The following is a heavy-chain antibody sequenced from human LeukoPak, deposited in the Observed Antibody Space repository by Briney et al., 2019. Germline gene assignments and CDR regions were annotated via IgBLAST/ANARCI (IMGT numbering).Heavy chain of an antibody. CDR3: AKFPSYDSSGHDGFDI. CDR2: TSGSGGSR. V-gene: IGHV3-23*01. D-gene: IGHD3-22*01. CDR1: GFTFKSHA. J-gene: IGHJ3*02. Sequence: PGGSLRLSCAASGFTFKSHAMSWVRQAPGKGLEWVSATSGSGGSRFYADSVEGRFTISRDNSKNTLYLQMNSLRAEDTAVYYCAKFPSYDSSGHDGFDIWGQGTRVTVSS.